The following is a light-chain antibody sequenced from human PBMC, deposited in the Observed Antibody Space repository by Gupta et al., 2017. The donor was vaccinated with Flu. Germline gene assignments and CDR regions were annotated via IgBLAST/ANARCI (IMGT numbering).Light chain of an antibody. CDR2: GNKEGSH. Sequence: QLVVTQSPSSVSASLGDSVKLTCTLGSGHSSYAIAWHQQQPEKGPPSLMKGNKEGSHTKGDGIPDCFYGSRYAAALSITISSLQSEDESYYYSQNWGTGFVIFGGGTKLTVL. J-gene: IGLJ2*01. V-gene: IGLV4-69*01. CDR1: SGHSSYA. CDR3: QNWGTGFVI.